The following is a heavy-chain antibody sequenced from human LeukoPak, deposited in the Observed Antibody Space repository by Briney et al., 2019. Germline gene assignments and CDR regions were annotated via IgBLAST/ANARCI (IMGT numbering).Heavy chain of an antibody. Sequence: PGGSLRLSCAASGFTFSSYGMHWVRQAPGKGLEWVAVISYDGSNKYYADSVKGRFTISRDNSKNTLYLQMNSLRAEDTAVYYCAKFRGPAGDFDYWDQGTLVTVSS. V-gene: IGHV3-30*18. CDR2: ISYDGSNK. J-gene: IGHJ4*02. D-gene: IGHD6-25*01. CDR3: AKFRGPAGDFDY. CDR1: GFTFSSYG.